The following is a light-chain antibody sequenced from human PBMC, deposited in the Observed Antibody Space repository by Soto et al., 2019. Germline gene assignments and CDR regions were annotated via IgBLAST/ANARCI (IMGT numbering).Light chain of an antibody. V-gene: IGKV3-11*01. CDR2: DAS. Sequence: TQSPATLYVSPGDRATLSCRASQSVSSNLAWYQQKPGQAPRLLIYDASNRATGIPARFSGSGSGTDFTLTISSLEPEDFAVYYCQQRSNWPRTFGQGTKVDI. CDR1: QSVSSN. J-gene: IGKJ1*01. CDR3: QQRSNWPRT.